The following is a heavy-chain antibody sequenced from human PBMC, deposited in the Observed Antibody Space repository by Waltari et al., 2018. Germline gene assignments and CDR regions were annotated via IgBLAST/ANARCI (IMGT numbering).Heavy chain of an antibody. V-gene: IGHV3-30*03. Sequence: QVHLVESGGGVFQPGGSLGLSCAGSGFNFTDYGIHWVRQAPGKGLEWLAVVSFEETTQYYADSVKGRFTISRDKSMNTVYLEMNSLRPDDTAMYYCASVTGTGYWGQGTLVTVSS. J-gene: IGHJ4*02. D-gene: IGHD1-1*01. CDR1: GFNFTDYG. CDR2: VSFEETTQ. CDR3: ASVTGTGY.